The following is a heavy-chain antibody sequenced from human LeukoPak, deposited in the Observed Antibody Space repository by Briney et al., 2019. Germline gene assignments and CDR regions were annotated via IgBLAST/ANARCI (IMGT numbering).Heavy chain of an antibody. CDR3: ASDGYSGSYFFDY. J-gene: IGHJ4*02. CDR1: GGSISSYY. D-gene: IGHD1-26*01. Sequence: SETLSLTCTVSGGSISSYYWNWIRQPAGKGLEWIGRIYTSGSTNYNPSLKSRVTISVDKSKNQFFLKLSSVTAADTAVYYCASDGYSGSYFFDYWGQGTLVTVSS. CDR2: IYTSGST. V-gene: IGHV4-4*07.